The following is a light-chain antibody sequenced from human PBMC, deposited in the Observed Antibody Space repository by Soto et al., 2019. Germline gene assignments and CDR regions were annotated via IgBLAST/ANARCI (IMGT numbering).Light chain of an antibody. Sequence: AIRMTQSPSSFSASTGDRVTITCRASQGISSYLAWYQQKPGKAPKLLIYAAATLQRGAPSRFSASGSGTDLTLTISRLQSEDFATYFSQQYLSYPYTFGQGTKLEI. CDR2: AAA. CDR1: QGISSY. CDR3: QQYLSYPYT. J-gene: IGKJ2*01. V-gene: IGKV1-8*01.